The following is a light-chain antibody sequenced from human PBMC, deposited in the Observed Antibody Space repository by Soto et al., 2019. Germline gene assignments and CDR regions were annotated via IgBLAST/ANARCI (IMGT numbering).Light chain of an antibody. CDR3: QQYHNWPPQYT. J-gene: IGKJ2*01. CDR2: GAS. Sequence: EIVMTQSPATLSVSPGERATLSCRASQTISSNLAWYQQKPGQAPRLLIHGASTRAAGVPARFSGSGSGTEFTLTITCLQSEDFAVYYCQQYHNWPPQYTFGQGTQLQIK. V-gene: IGKV3-15*01. CDR1: QTISSN.